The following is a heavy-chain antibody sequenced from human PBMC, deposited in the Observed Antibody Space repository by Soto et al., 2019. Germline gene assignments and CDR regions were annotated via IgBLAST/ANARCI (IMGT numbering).Heavy chain of an antibody. CDR1: GGSISSYY. V-gene: IGHV4-59*01. Sequence: SETLSLTCTVSGGSISSYYWSWIRQSPGKGLEWIGCIYYSGNTNYNPSLKSRVTISVNTSKNQFSLRLTSVTAADTAVYYCARAAVTHERYHYGMDVWGQGTTVTVSS. D-gene: IGHD4-17*01. CDR3: ARAAVTHERYHYGMDV. J-gene: IGHJ6*02. CDR2: IYYSGNT.